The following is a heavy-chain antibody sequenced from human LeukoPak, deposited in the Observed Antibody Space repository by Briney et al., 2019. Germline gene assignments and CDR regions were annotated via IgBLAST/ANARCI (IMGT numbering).Heavy chain of an antibody. CDR1: GYTFTRFG. CDR2: IGAYNGNT. V-gene: IGHV1-18*01. D-gene: IGHD3-3*01. Sequence: ASVKVCCKASGYTFTRFGISWVRQAPGQGLEWTGWIGAYNGNTNYAQKLQGRVTMTTDTSTSTAYMELRSLRSDDTAVYYCARELSDGVVTNNNWFDPWGQGTLVTVSS. CDR3: ARELSDGVVTNNNWFDP. J-gene: IGHJ5*02.